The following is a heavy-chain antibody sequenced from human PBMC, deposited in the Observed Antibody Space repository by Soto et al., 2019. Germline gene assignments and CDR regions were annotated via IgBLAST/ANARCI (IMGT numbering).Heavy chain of an antibody. CDR2: INPNSGGT. J-gene: IGHJ5*02. D-gene: IGHD6-6*01. CDR3: ARDPSSSGDWFDP. Sequence: ASVKVSCKASGYTFTGYYMHWVRQAPGQGLEWMGWINPNSGGTNYAQKFQGWVTMTRDTSISTAYMELSRLRSDDTAVYYCARDPSSSGDWFDPWGQGTLVTVSS. CDR1: GYTFTGYY. V-gene: IGHV1-2*04.